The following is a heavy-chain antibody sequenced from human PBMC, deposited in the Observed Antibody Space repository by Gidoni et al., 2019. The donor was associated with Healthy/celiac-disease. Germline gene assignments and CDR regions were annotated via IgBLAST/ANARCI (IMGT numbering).Heavy chain of an antibody. V-gene: IGHV3-64*01. CDR1: GLSFRSYA. Sequence: EVQLVESGGGWVQAGGSLRVSCAASGLSFRSYAMHCVRQAPGNGMEYVSAISSNGGSPYYANSVKGRFTISRDNSTNTLSLQMGSLRAEDMAVYYCARSPSGYWADYWGQGTLVTVSS. J-gene: IGHJ4*02. D-gene: IGHD2-15*01. CDR2: ISSNGGSP. CDR3: ARSPSGYWADY.